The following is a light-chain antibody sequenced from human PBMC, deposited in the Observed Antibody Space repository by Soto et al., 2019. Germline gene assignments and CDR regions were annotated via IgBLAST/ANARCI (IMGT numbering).Light chain of an antibody. CDR3: QHYGRSPS. CDR1: QIIGSAY. J-gene: IGKJ1*01. CDR2: GAS. Sequence: ETTLTQSPDTLSLSPGEGATLSCRASQIIGSAYLAWYQQKPGQAPRLLIFGASTRATGTPRRFSGSGSGTDFTLTISALEYEDVGVYYCQHYGRSPSFGRGTKVEIK. V-gene: IGKV3-20*01.